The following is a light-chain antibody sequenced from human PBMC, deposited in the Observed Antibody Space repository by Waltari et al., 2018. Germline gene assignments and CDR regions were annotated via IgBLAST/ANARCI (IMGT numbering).Light chain of an antibody. V-gene: IGKV1-39*01. CDR3: QQSLKTPIT. CDR1: QNIRTY. J-gene: IGKJ5*01. Sequence: DIEMTQSPSSLSASVGDRVTMTCRASQNIRTYLNWYQQKPGKAPKVLIYGASNLQSGVPSSVSGSGSGTDFSLTISSLQPEDFATYYCQQSLKTPITFGQGTRLQIK. CDR2: GAS.